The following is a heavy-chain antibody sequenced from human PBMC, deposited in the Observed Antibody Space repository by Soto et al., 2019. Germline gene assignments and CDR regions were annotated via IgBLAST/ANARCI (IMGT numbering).Heavy chain of an antibody. D-gene: IGHD2-15*01. V-gene: IGHV3-48*02. CDR3: ARDPVVAATHPIYYYYYGMDV. CDR1: GFTFSSYS. Sequence: GGSLRLSCAASGFTFSSYSMNWVRQAPGKGLEWVSYISSSSSTIYYADSVKGRFTNSRDNAKNSLYLQMNSLRDEDTAVYYCARDPVVAATHPIYYYYYGMDVWGQGTTVTVSS. CDR2: ISSSSSTI. J-gene: IGHJ6*02.